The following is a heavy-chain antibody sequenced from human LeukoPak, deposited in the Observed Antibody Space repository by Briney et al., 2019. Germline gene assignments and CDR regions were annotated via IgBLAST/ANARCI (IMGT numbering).Heavy chain of an antibody. J-gene: IGHJ4*02. D-gene: IGHD2-15*01. CDR1: GFTFSSYG. CDR3: AKDSEDIVVVVAAFDH. V-gene: IGHV3-30*18. CDR2: ISYDGSNK. Sequence: PGGSLRLSCAASGFTFSSYGMHWVRQAPGKGLEWVAVISYDGSNKYYADSVKGRFTISRDNSKNTLYLQMNSLRAEDTAVYYCAKDSEDIVVVVAAFDHWGQGTLVTVSS.